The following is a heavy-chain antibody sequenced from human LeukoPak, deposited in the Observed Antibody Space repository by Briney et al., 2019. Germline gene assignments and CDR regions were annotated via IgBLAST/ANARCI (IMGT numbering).Heavy chain of an antibody. CDR2: MYYSGST. J-gene: IGHJ4*02. Sequence: SETLSLTCSVSGDAITGSSYYWGWIRQPPGKGLEWIGSMYYSGSTYSNPSLKSRVTMSADTSKNQFSLKLSCVSAADTAVYYCARQYYDNTGYYYFDYWGQGTLVTVSS. D-gene: IGHD3-22*01. V-gene: IGHV4-39*01. CDR3: ARQYYDNTGYYYFDY. CDR1: GDAITGSSYY.